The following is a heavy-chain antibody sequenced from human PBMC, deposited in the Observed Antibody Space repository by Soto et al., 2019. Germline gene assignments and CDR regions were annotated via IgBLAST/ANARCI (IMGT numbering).Heavy chain of an antibody. CDR1: GGTFDHAA. Sequence: QVQLVQSGAEVKKPGSSVKVSCEAPGGTFDHAAITWVRQAPGQGLEWVGGINPMFNSTHYAQKFQGRVTSTAAAGTSTACMELRGLTSDDTAVYYCARQIFAADYWGQGTLVGVSS. CDR3: ARQIFAADY. V-gene: IGHV1-69*01. D-gene: IGHD3-9*01. J-gene: IGHJ4*02. CDR2: INPMFNST.